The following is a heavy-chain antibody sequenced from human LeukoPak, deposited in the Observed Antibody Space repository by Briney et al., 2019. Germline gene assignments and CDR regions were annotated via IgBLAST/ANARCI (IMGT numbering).Heavy chain of an antibody. CDR2: INHSGST. J-gene: IGHJ4*01. V-gene: IGHV4-34*01. D-gene: IGHD5-12*01. CDR1: GGSFSGYY. CDR3: ARQGDGYTEDY. Sequence: SETLSLTCAVYGGSFSGYYWSWIRQPPGKGLEWIGEINHSGSTNYNPSLKSRVTISVDTSKNQFSLKLNSVTAADTAVFYCARQGDGYTEDYWGQGTLVTVSS.